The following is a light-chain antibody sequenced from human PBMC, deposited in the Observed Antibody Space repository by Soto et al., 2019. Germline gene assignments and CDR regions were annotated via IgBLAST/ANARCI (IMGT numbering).Light chain of an antibody. CDR2: DAS. CDR1: QSVSSSY. Sequence: EIVLTHSPATLSWSPGERATLSCGASQSVSSSYLAWYQQKTGLAPRLLIYDASSRATGIPDRFSGSGYGTDFTLTISRLEPEDFAVYYCQQYGSSPITFGQGTRLEIK. V-gene: IGKV3D-20*01. CDR3: QQYGSSPIT. J-gene: IGKJ5*01.